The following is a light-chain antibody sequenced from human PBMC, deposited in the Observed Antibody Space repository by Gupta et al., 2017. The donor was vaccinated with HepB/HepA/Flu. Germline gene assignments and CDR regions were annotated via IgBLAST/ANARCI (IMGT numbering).Light chain of an antibody. V-gene: IGKV3-15*01. CDR3: QQYNNWPL. CDR2: GAS. Sequence: ATLSCRASQSVSSNLAWYQQKPGQAPRLLIYGASTRATGIPARFSGSGSGTEFTLTISSLQSEDFAVYYCQQYNNWPLFGPGTKVDI. J-gene: IGKJ3*01. CDR1: QSVSSN.